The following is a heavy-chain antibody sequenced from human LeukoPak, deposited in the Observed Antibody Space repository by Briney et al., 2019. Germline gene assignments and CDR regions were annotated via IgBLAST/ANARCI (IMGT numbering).Heavy chain of an antibody. CDR1: GFTLSNYD. V-gene: IGHV3-33*01. CDR3: ASSAGALIDC. D-gene: IGHD6-19*01. Sequence: PGGSLRLSCAASGFTLSNYDMHGVRQAPGKGLEWVAVIWFVGSNKFYADSVKGRFTISRDNSKNTLYLQMNSLRAEDTAVYYCASSAGALIDCWGQGTLVIVSS. CDR2: IWFVGSNK. J-gene: IGHJ4*02.